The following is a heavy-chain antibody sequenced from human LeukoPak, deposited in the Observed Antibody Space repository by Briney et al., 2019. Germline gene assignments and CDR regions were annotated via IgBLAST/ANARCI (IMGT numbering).Heavy chain of an antibody. CDR2: IYYSGST. D-gene: IGHD1-14*01. V-gene: IGHV4-31*03. CDR1: GGSISSGGYY. Sequence: PSQTLSLTCTVSGGSISSGGYYWSWIRRHPGTGLEWIVYIYYSGSTYYNPSLKSRFTISVDTPKNKFSLKLSFVTAADTAVYYCARVCRYHGPDYYGMDVWGKGTTVTVSS. CDR3: ARVCRYHGPDYYGMDV. J-gene: IGHJ6*04.